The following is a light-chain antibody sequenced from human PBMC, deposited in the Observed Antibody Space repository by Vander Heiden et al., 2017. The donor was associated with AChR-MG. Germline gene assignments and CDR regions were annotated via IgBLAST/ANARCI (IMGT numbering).Light chain of an antibody. Sequence: SSELTPDPAVSVALGQTVRITCQGDSLRNYYASWYQQRPGQAPVLVIYGKHNRPSGIPDRFSGSSSGNTASLTITGAQAEDEADDYCNSRDSSGDHLEVFGGGTKLTVL. CDR1: SLRNYY. J-gene: IGLJ3*02. CDR3: NSRDSSGDHLEV. CDR2: GKH. V-gene: IGLV3-19*01.